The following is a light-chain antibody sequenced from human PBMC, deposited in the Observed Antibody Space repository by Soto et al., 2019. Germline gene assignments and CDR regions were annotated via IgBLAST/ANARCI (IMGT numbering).Light chain of an antibody. CDR2: DAS. Sequence: EMVLTQSPATLSLSPGERATLSCRASQGISSYLAWYQQKPGQAPRLLIFDASTRATGIPARFSGSGSGTDFTLTISSLEPEDFAVYYCQQRRIWPPITFGQGTRLEIK. V-gene: IGKV3-11*01. CDR3: QQRRIWPPIT. J-gene: IGKJ5*01. CDR1: QGISSY.